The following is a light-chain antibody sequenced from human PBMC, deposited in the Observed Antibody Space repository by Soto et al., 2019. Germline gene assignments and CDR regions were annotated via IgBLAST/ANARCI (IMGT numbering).Light chain of an antibody. J-gene: IGKJ4*01. Sequence: DIQMTQSPSTLSASVRDRVTITCRASQSIRSWLAWYQQKPGTAPKLLIYKASSLQIGVPSRFSGSGSGTEFTLTISSLQPDDFATYYCQQYNRYPLTFGGGTKV. CDR1: QSIRSW. CDR2: KAS. V-gene: IGKV1-5*03. CDR3: QQYNRYPLT.